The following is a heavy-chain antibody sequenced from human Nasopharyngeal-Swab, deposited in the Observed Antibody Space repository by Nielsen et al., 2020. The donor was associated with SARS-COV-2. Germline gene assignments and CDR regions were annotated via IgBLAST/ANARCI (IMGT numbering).Heavy chain of an antibody. CDR2: INSDGSST. CDR3: ARGGAIRFLEWCNGGPFDY. D-gene: IGHD3-3*01. V-gene: IGHV3-74*01. CDR1: GFTFSSYW. Sequence: GGSLRLSCAASGFTFSSYWMHWVRQAPGKGLVWVSRINSDGSSTSYADSVKGRFTISRDNAKNTLYLQMNSLRAEDTAVYYCARGGAIRFLEWCNGGPFDYWGQGTLVTVSS. J-gene: IGHJ4*02.